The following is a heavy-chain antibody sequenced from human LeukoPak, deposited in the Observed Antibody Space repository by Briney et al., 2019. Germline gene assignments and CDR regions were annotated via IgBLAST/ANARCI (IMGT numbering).Heavy chain of an antibody. D-gene: IGHD1-26*01. CDR2: IKQDGSEK. CDR1: GFTFSSYW. J-gene: IGHJ4*02. Sequence: PGGSLRLSCAAFGFTFSSYWMSWVRQAPGKGLEWVANIKQDGSEKYYVDSVKGRFTISRDNAKNSLYLQMNSLRAEDTAVYYCARSVGAINRWGQGTLVTVSS. CDR3: ARSVGAINR. V-gene: IGHV3-7*01.